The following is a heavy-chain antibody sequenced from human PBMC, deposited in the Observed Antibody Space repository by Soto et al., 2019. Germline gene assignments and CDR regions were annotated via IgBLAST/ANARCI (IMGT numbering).Heavy chain of an antibody. CDR3: ARDNVRLAYYFDY. D-gene: IGHD5-12*01. V-gene: IGHV1-2*02. CDR1: GYTFTGYY. CDR2: INPNSGDT. Sequence: ASVKVSCKASGYTFTGYYVHWVRQAPGQGLEWMGWINPNSGDTYLAQRFQGRVTMNRDTSIGTAYMELRSLRSDDTAVYYCARDNVRLAYYFDYWGQGTLVTVSS. J-gene: IGHJ4*02.